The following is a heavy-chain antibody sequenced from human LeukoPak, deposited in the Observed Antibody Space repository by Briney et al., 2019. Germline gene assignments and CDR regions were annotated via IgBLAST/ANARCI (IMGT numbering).Heavy chain of an antibody. J-gene: IGHJ4*02. V-gene: IGHV4-61*02. Sequence: PSETLSLTCTVSGGSISSGSYYWSWIRQPAGKGLEWIGRIYTSGSTNYNPSLKSRVTISVDTSKNQFSLKLSSVTAADTAVYYCARGREDFWSGYPDYWGQGTLVTVSS. CDR2: IYTSGST. CDR3: ARGREDFWSGYPDY. D-gene: IGHD3-3*01. CDR1: GGSISSGSYY.